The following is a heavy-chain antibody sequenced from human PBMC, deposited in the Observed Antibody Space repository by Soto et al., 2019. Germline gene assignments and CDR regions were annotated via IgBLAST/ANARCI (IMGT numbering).Heavy chain of an antibody. CDR1: GFTVSSNY. CDR3: ARWGTGYDSSGWNVRGRPYIDY. Sequence: EVQLVESGGGLVQPGGSLRLSCAASGFTVSSNYMSWVRQAPGKGLEWVSVIYSGGSTYYADSVKGRFTISRDNSKNTLYLQMNSLRAEDTAVYYCARWGTGYDSSGWNVRGRPYIDYWGQGTLVTVSS. J-gene: IGHJ4*02. D-gene: IGHD3-22*01. V-gene: IGHV3-66*01. CDR2: IYSGGST.